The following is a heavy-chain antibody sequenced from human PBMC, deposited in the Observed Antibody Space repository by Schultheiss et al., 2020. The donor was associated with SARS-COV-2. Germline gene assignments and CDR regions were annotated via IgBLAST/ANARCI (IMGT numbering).Heavy chain of an antibody. D-gene: IGHD3-3*01. Sequence: SQTLSLTCTVSGGSISSGGYYWSWIRQHPGKGLEWIGYIYYSGSTYYNPSLKSRVTISVDTSKNQFSLKLSSVTAEDTAVYYCARSSYYDFWSGYYWGQGTLVTVSS. CDR2: IYYSGST. J-gene: IGHJ4*02. CDR1: GGSISSGGYY. CDR3: ARSSYYDFWSGYY. V-gene: IGHV4-31*03.